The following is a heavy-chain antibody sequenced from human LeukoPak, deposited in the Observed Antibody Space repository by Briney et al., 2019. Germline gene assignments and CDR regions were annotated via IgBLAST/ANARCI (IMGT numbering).Heavy chain of an antibody. CDR2: ISSSSSYI. D-gene: IGHD3-10*01. J-gene: IGHJ4*02. CDR1: GFTFSSYS. CDR3: ARDGSLWFGELL. Sequence: GGSLRLSCAASGFTFSSYSMNWVRQAPGKGLEWVSSISSSSSYIYYADSVKGRFTISRDNAKNSLYLQMNSLRAEDTAVYYCARDGSLWFGELLWGQGTLVTVSS. V-gene: IGHV3-21*01.